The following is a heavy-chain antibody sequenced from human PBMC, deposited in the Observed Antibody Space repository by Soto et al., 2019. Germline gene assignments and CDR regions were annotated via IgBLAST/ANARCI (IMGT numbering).Heavy chain of an antibody. CDR2: ISAYNGNT. V-gene: IGHV1-18*01. D-gene: IGHD3-3*02. CDR3: ARAGAFLEWLLLNWFDP. Sequence: VKVSCKASGYTFTSYGISWVRQAPGQGLEWMGWISAYNGNTNYAQKLQGRVTMTTDTSTSTAYMELRSLRSDDTAVYYCARAGAFLEWLLLNWFDPWGQGTLVTVSS. J-gene: IGHJ5*02. CDR1: GYTFTSYG.